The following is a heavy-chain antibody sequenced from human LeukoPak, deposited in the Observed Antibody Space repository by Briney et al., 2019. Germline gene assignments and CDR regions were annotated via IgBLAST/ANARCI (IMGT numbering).Heavy chain of an antibody. J-gene: IGHJ3*02. D-gene: IGHD6-19*01. Sequence: GSLLLCCAASGLPVSSNYMSGVRKAQGKGLEGVSVIYRGGSTYDAYSVKRRFTISRDNSKNTLYLQMNSLIAEDTAVYYCASHRYSGWTGRAFDIWGQGTMVTVSS. CDR3: ASHRYSGWTGRAFDI. CDR2: IYRGGST. V-gene: IGHV3-53*01. CDR1: GLPVSSNY.